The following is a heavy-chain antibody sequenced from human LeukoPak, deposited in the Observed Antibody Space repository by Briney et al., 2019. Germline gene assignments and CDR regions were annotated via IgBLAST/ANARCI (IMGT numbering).Heavy chain of an antibody. V-gene: IGHV4-59*01. J-gene: IGHJ5*02. CDR2: IYYSGST. CDR1: GGSISSYY. Sequence: PSETLSLTCTVSGGSISSYYWSWIRQPPGKGLEWIGYIYYSGSTNYNPSLKSRVTISVDTSKNQFSLKLSSVTAADTAVYYCARQGAEGYYGSGSWWFDPWGQGTLVTVSS. CDR3: ARQGAEGYYGSGSWWFDP. D-gene: IGHD3-10*01.